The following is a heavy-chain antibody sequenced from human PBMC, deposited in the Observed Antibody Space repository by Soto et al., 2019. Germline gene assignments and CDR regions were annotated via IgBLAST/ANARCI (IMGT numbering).Heavy chain of an antibody. CDR3: ARDPDWYYYGMDV. D-gene: IGHD3-9*01. CDR2: IYYSGST. J-gene: IGHJ6*02. V-gene: IGHV4-31*03. CDR1: GGSISSGGYY. Sequence: SETLSLTCTVSGGSISSGGYYWSWIRQHPGKGLEWIGYIYYSGSTYYNPSLKSRVTISVDTSKNQFSLKLSSVTAADTAVYYCARDPDWYYYGMDVWGQGTTVTVSS.